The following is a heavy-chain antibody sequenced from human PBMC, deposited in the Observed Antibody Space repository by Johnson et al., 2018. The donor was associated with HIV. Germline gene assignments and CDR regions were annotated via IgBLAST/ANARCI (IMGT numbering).Heavy chain of an antibody. Sequence: QVQLVESGGGVVQPGRSLRLSCAASGFTFNSYAMHWVRQAPGKGLEWVAVISYDGGTKYYADSVKGRFTISRENSKNTLFLQMNSLRGEDTAVYYCARDRPYYLDAFDIWGQGTMVTVSS. J-gene: IGHJ3*02. CDR3: ARDRPYYLDAFDI. CDR1: GFTFNSYA. CDR2: ISYDGGTK. D-gene: IGHD3/OR15-3a*01. V-gene: IGHV3-30*14.